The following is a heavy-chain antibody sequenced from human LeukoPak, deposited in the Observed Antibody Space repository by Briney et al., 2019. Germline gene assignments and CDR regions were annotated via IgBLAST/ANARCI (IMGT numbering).Heavy chain of an antibody. CDR3: ARQRYYDSRVYYFDY. D-gene: IGHD3-22*01. CDR2: IYPGDSDT. V-gene: IGHV5-51*01. Sequence: GESLKISCKGSGYSFTSYWIGWVRRMPGKGLEWMGIIYPGDSDTRYSPSFQGQVTISADKSISTAYLQWSSLKASDTAMYYCARQRYYDSRVYYFDYWGQGTLVTVSS. J-gene: IGHJ4*02. CDR1: GYSFTSYW.